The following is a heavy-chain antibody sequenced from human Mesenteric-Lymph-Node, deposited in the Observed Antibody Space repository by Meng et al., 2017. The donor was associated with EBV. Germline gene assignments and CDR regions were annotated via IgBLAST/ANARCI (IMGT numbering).Heavy chain of an antibody. Sequence: EVPLVESGGGLVQPGGSLRLSCAASGFTFSSYWMHWVRQAPGKGLAWVSRINSDGSSTSYADSVKGRFTISRDNAKNTLYLQMNSLRAEDTAVYYCARVAAIPFDYWGQGTLVTVSS. J-gene: IGHJ4*02. CDR1: GFTFSSYW. D-gene: IGHD2-2*02. CDR3: ARVAAIPFDY. CDR2: INSDGSST. V-gene: IGHV3-74*01.